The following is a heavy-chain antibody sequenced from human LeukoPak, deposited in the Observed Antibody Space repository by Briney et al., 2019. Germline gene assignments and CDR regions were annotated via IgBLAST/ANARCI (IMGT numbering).Heavy chain of an antibody. CDR2: INPSGDST. CDR1: GYTFTINH. Sequence: ASVKVSCKASGYTFTINHIHWVRQAPGQGLEWMGVINPSGDSTTYAQNFQGRVTMTRDTSTSAVYMELRSLRSEDTAIYYCAKLATSDTGETYWGQGTLVTVSS. V-gene: IGHV1-46*01. J-gene: IGHJ4*02. D-gene: IGHD3-16*01. CDR3: AKLATSDTGETY.